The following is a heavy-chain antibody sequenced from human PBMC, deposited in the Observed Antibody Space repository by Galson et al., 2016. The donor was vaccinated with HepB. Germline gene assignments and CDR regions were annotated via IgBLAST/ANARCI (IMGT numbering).Heavy chain of an antibody. CDR3: ARNYGDGYNFFDP. Sequence: LSLTCTVSGGSISSNNYYWSWIRQPPGRALEWIGRIYYSGTTYYNPSLKSRVTMSVDTSKSHFSLKLSSVTAADTAVYYCARNYGDGYNFFDPWGQGTLVTVSA. CDR2: IYYSGTT. V-gene: IGHV4-39*02. J-gene: IGHJ5*02. CDR1: GGSISSNNYY. D-gene: IGHD5-24*01.